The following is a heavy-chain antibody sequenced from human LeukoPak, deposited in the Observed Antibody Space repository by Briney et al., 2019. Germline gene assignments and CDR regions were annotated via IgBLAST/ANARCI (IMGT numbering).Heavy chain of an antibody. V-gene: IGHV1-8*03. J-gene: IGHJ4*02. D-gene: IGHD3-3*01. Sequence: ASVKVSCKASGYTFTSYDINWVRQATGQGLEWMGWMNPNSGNTGYAQKFQGRVTITRNTSISTAYMELSSLRSEDTAVYYCAREGYDFWSGSLGYWGQGTLVTVSS. CDR2: MNPNSGNT. CDR1: GYTFTSYD. CDR3: AREGYDFWSGSLGY.